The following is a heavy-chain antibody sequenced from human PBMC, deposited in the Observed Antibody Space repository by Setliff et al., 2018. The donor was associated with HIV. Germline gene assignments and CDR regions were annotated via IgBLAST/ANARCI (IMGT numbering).Heavy chain of an antibody. CDR2: IKQDGSEK. V-gene: IGHV3-7*01. J-gene: IGHJ5*02. Sequence: GGSLRLSCAASGFTFSSYWMSWVRQAPGKGLEWVANIKQDGSEKYYVDSVKGRFTISRDNAKNSLYLQMNSLRAEDTAVYYCAKERNPYDYDSSGYSWFDPWGQGLWSPSPQ. CDR1: GFTFSSYW. D-gene: IGHD3-22*01. CDR3: AKERNPYDYDSSGYSWFDP.